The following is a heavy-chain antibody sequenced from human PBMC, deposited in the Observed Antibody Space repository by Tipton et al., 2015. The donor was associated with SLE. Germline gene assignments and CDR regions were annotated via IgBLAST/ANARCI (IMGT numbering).Heavy chain of an antibody. Sequence: TLSLTCTVSGFSITTSHCWGWIRQPPGKRLEWIGYIYYSGSTNYNPSLKSRVTISVDTSKNQFSLTLRSVTATDTAVYYCGRIYDSAGYPFDYWGQGSLVTVSS. J-gene: IGHJ4*02. CDR2: IYYSGST. CDR3: GRIYDSAGYPFDY. CDR1: GFSITTSHC. D-gene: IGHD3-22*01. V-gene: IGHV4-59*08.